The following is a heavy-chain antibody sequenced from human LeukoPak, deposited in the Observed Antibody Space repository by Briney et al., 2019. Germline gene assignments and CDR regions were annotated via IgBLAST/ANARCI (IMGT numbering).Heavy chain of an antibody. D-gene: IGHD3-22*01. CDR3: ARDSSGYYYLFVY. J-gene: IGHJ4*02. CDR1: GGSISSGSYY. V-gene: IGHV4-61*02. CDR2: IYTSGST. Sequence: SETLPLTCTVSGGSISSGSYYWSWIRQPAGKGLEWIGRIYTSGSTNYNPSLKSRVTISVDTSKNQFSLKLSSVTAADTAVYYCARDSSGYYYLFVYWGQGTLVTVSS.